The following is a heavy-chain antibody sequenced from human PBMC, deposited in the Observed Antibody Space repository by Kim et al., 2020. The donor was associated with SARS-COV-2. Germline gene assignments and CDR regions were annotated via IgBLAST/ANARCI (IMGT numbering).Heavy chain of an antibody. CDR3: ARRVGATPDY. Sequence: SETLSLTCAVYGGSFSGYYWSWIRQPPGKGLEWIGEINHSGSTNYNPSLKSRVTISVDTSKNQFSLKLSSVTAADTAVYYCARRVGATPDYWGQGTLVTVSS. CDR2: INHSGST. V-gene: IGHV4-34*01. D-gene: IGHD1-26*01. J-gene: IGHJ4*02. CDR1: GGSFSGYY.